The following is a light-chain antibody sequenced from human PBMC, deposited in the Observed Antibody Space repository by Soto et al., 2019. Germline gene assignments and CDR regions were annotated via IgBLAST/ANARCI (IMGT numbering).Light chain of an antibody. Sequence: EIVLTQSPGTLSLSPGERATLSCRASQSVSSRYLAWYQQKPGQAPRLLISGASSRPTGIHSRFIGSGSGPAFPLTISRLEPEDFAVYYYQQYGSSPYTFVHRTMLELK. CDR2: GAS. CDR1: QSVSSRY. CDR3: QQYGSSPYT. V-gene: IGKV3-20*01. J-gene: IGKJ2*01.